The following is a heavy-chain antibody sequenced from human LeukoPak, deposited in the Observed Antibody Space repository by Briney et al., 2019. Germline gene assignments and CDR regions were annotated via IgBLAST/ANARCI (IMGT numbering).Heavy chain of an antibody. CDR1: GGYFSGYY. Sequence: SETLSLTCAVYGGYFSGYYWSWIRQPPGKGLEWIGEINHSGSTNYNPSLKSRVTISVDTSKNQFSLKLSSVTAADTAVYYCARTLYYYARGPWGQGTLVTVSS. D-gene: IGHD3-10*01. V-gene: IGHV4-34*01. CDR2: INHSGST. CDR3: ARTLYYYARGP. J-gene: IGHJ5*02.